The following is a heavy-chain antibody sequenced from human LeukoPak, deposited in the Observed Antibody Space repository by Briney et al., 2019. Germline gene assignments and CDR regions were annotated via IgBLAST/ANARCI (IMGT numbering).Heavy chain of an antibody. D-gene: IGHD2-2*01. V-gene: IGHV3-48*02. CDR2: ISGNRDTI. CDR3: ASSTQISKYADY. J-gene: IGHJ4*02. CDR1: GFTFSIYS. Sequence: PGGSLRLSCAASGFTFSIYSMNWVRQAPGKGLEWVSHISGNRDTIYHADSVKGRFTVSRDNAENSLYLQMHSLRDEDTAVYYCASSTQISKYADYWGQGALVTVSS.